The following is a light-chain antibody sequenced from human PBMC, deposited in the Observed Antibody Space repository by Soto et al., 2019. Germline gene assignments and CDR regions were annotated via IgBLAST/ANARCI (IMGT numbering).Light chain of an antibody. Sequence: IQMPPSPSSLSASVGDRVPITCRASQGISNYLAWYQQKPGKVPKLLIYAASTLQTGVPSRFSGSGSGTGFTLTISSLQPEDFATYYCQQSFSSPWTFGQGTKVDIK. CDR2: AAS. V-gene: IGKV1-39*01. J-gene: IGKJ1*01. CDR3: QQSFSSPWT. CDR1: QGISNY.